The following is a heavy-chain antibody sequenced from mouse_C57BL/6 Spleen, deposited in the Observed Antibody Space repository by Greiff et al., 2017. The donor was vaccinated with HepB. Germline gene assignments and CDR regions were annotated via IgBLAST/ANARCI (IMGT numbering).Heavy chain of an antibody. CDR1: GYNIKDIY. J-gene: IGHJ2*01. D-gene: IGHD5-2*01. Sequence: VQLKHSGAELVKPAASLKLSCTASGYNIKDIYIHWVKQRPEKGLERIRRTDPANGNTKYDPKFQGKATITADTSSNTAYLQLSSLTSEDTAVYYCRISTINAWGQGTTLIVSS. CDR3: RISTINA. CDR2: TDPANGNT. V-gene: IGHV14-3*02.